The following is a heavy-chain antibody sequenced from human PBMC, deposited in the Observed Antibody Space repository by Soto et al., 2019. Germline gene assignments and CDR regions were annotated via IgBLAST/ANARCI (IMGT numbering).Heavy chain of an antibody. D-gene: IGHD6-13*01. CDR1: GFTFSSYA. CDR2: ISGSGGST. Sequence: GGSLRLSCAASGFTFSSYAMSWVRQAPGKGLQWVSAISGSGGSTFYADSVKGRFTISRDNSKNTLYLQMNSLRAEDTAVYYCAKDLKSSWYEVYYYGMDVWGQGTTVTVSS. CDR3: AKDLKSSWYEVYYYGMDV. V-gene: IGHV3-23*01. J-gene: IGHJ6*02.